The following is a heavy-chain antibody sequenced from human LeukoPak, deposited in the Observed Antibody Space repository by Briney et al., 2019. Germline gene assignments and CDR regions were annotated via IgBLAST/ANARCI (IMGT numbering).Heavy chain of an antibody. Sequence: ASVKVSCKASGYTFTGYYMHWVRQAPGQGLEWMGWINPNSGGTNYAQKFQGRVTMTRDTSISTAYMELSRLRSDDTAVYYCATSIVGLPSIDYWGQGTLVTVSS. V-gene: IGHV1-2*02. J-gene: IGHJ4*02. CDR2: INPNSGGT. CDR3: ATSIVGLPSIDY. D-gene: IGHD1-26*01. CDR1: GYTFTGYY.